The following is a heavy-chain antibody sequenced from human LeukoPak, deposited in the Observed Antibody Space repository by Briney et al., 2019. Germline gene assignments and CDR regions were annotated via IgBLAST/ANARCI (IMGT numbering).Heavy chain of an antibody. Sequence: PGGSLRLSCAASGFTFSSYAMHWVRQAPGKGLEWVAVISYDGSNKYYADSVKGRFTISRDNSKNTLYLQMNSLRAEDTAVYYCARVVYDGYYYDSSGYYFDYWGQGTLVTVSS. V-gene: IGHV3-30-3*01. CDR1: GFTFSSYA. D-gene: IGHD3-22*01. CDR2: ISYDGSNK. J-gene: IGHJ4*02. CDR3: ARVVYDGYYYDSSGYYFDY.